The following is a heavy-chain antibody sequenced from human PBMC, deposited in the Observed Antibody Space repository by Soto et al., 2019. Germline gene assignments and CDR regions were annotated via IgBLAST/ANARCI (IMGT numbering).Heavy chain of an antibody. D-gene: IGHD1-26*01. J-gene: IGHJ4*02. Sequence: PGGSLRLSCVASGLTFSAYAMNWVRQAPGKGLEWVSTISGGGGATYDVDSVKVRVTISRDNSKSTLYPQMNSLRAEDTAVYFCAKDQTYSGNYIVDYWGQGTLVTVSS. V-gene: IGHV3-23*01. CDR1: GLTFSAYA. CDR3: AKDQTYSGNYIVDY. CDR2: ISGGGGAT.